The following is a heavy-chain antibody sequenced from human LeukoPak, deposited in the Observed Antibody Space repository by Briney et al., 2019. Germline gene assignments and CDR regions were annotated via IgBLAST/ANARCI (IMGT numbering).Heavy chain of an antibody. V-gene: IGHV4-39*01. CDR2: VNYDAYT. D-gene: IGHD1-26*01. CDR3: ARPSGSHWGLDP. Sequence: RSSETLSLTCTVSGGSISSAYYYWGWIRQPPGKGLEYIGSVNYDAYTYYNPSLRSRVTISVDTSKNQFSLKLSSVTAADTAVYYCARPSGSHWGLDPWGQGTLVTVSS. J-gene: IGHJ5*02. CDR1: GGSISSAYYY.